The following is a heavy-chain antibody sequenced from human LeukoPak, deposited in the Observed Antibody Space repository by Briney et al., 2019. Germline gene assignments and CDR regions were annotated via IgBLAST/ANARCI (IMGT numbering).Heavy chain of an antibody. V-gene: IGHV3-21*01. Sequence: PGGSLRLSCAASGFTFSSSSMNWVCQAPGKGLEWVSLISSSSSSIFYADSVKGRFTISRDSAKNSLYLQMNSLRGEATAVYYCARTPPGGWYGSLDYWGQGTLVTVSS. CDR3: ARTPPGGWYGSLDY. J-gene: IGHJ4*02. CDR2: ISSSSSSI. CDR1: GFTFSSSS. D-gene: IGHD6-19*01.